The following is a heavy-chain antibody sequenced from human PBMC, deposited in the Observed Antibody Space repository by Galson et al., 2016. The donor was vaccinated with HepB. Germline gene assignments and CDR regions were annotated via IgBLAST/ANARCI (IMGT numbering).Heavy chain of an antibody. CDR1: GYTFTSYG. D-gene: IGHD5-18*01. V-gene: IGHV3-33*01. Sequence: SLRLSCAASGYTFTSYGMHWVRQAPGKGLEWVAVIWYDGSNKYYADSVKGRFTISRDNSKNTLYLQMKSRRAEDTAVYYCASQPDYYYGIDVWGQGTTVTVSS. CDR2: IWYDGSNK. CDR3: ASQPDYYYGIDV. J-gene: IGHJ6*02.